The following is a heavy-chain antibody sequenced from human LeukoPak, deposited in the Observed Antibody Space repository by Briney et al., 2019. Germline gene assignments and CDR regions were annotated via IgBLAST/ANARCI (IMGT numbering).Heavy chain of an antibody. V-gene: IGHV3-23*01. D-gene: IGHD4-17*01. CDR2: ISGSGGNT. CDR3: AKGRNEDGDAALNY. J-gene: IGHJ4*02. CDR1: GFTFSSYA. Sequence: GGSLRLYCAASGFTFSSYAMSWVRQAPGKGREWVSSISGSGGNTFYADSVKGRFTISRDNSKNTLYLQMNSLRAEDTAAYHCAKGRNEDGDAALNYWGQGTLVTVSS.